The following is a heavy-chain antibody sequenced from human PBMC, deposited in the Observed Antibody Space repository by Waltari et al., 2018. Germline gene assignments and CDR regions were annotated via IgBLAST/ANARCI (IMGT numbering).Heavy chain of an antibody. V-gene: IGHV1-69*01. J-gene: IGHJ4*02. D-gene: IGHD6-13*01. Sequence: QVQLVQSEPEVKKPGSSVKVSCKASGGSLSHYAIRWVRQATGQGLEWMGGIIPFFRTKNFAQNLPERLTISADEFTRTVYMELNSLRSEDTAVYYCARALTSSSWYPLGSWGQGTLVIVSS. CDR3: ARALTSSSWYPLGS. CDR2: IIPFFRTK. CDR1: GGSLSHYA.